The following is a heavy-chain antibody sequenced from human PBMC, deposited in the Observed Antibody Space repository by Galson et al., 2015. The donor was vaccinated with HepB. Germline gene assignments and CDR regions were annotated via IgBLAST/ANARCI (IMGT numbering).Heavy chain of an antibody. CDR1: GGTFSSYA. Sequence: SVKVSCKASGGTFSSYAISWVRQAPGQGLEWMGGIIPIFGTANYAQKFQGRVTITADESTSTAYMELSSLRSEDTAVYYCARGGLVTVVTPFDYWGQGTLVTVSS. CDR2: IIPIFGTA. V-gene: IGHV1-69*13. D-gene: IGHD4-23*01. J-gene: IGHJ4*02. CDR3: ARGGLVTVVTPFDY.